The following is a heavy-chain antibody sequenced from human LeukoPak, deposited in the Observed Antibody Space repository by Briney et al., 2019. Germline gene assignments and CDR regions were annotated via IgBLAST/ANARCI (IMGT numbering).Heavy chain of an antibody. CDR1: GASINNNF. D-gene: IGHD6-19*01. Sequence: SETLSLTCTVSGASINNNFWTWIRQPPGKGLEWIGYINYSGSTNYNPSLKSRVTISVDTSKNQFSLKLTSVTAADTAVYYCARARLKYSSSDWFDPWRQGTLVTVSS. V-gene: IGHV4-59*01. CDR3: ARARLKYSSSDWFDP. CDR2: INYSGST. J-gene: IGHJ5*02.